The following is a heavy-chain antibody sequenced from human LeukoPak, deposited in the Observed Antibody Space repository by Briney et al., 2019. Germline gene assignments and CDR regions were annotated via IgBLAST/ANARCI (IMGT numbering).Heavy chain of an antibody. CDR3: ARRTNFDD. J-gene: IGHJ4*02. Sequence: SETLSLTCTVSGGSISSSTYSWGWIRQPPGKGLEWIGSIYYSGSAYYNPSLRSRVTISVDTSKNQFYLRMTSVTAADTAVYFCARRTNFDDWGQGTLVTVSS. CDR1: GGSISSSTYS. CDR2: IYYSGSA. V-gene: IGHV4-39*01.